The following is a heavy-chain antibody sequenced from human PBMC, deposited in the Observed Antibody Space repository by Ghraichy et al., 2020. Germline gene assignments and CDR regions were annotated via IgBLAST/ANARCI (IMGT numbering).Heavy chain of an antibody. J-gene: IGHJ6*02. CDR2: IRSKAYGGTT. CDR3: TRDLGGSAYYYYGMDV. CDR1: GFTFGDYA. V-gene: IGHV3-49*03. D-gene: IGHD3-10*01. Sequence: GGSLRLSCTASGFTFGDYAMSWFRQAPGKGLEWVGFIRSKAYGGTTEYAASVKGRFTISRDDSKSIAYLQMNSLKTEDTAVYYCTRDLGGSAYYYYGMDVLSQGTTVTVSS.